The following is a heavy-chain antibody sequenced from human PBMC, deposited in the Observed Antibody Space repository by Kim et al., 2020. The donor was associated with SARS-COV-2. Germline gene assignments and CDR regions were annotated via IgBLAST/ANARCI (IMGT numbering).Heavy chain of an antibody. D-gene: IGHD3-9*01. CDR3: ARDRSTISF. V-gene: IGHV3-7*01. Sequence: SEQYDVDSVKGRFTISRDNTKNSLYLQMNSLRVEDTAVYYCARDRSTISFWGQGTLVTVSS. CDR2: SEQ. J-gene: IGHJ4*02.